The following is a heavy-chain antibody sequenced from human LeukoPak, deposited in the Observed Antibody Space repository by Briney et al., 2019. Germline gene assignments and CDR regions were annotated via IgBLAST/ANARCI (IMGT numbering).Heavy chain of an antibody. CDR1: GGSISSSSYY. D-gene: IGHD6-19*01. CDR2: IYYSGST. J-gene: IGHJ6*03. CDR3: ARLKWLAPKATNHYYYYYYMDV. V-gene: IGHV4-39*01. Sequence: SETLSLTCTVSGGSISSSSYYGGWIRQPPGKGLEWIGSIYYSGSTYYNPSLKSRVTISVDTSKNQFSLKLSSVTAADTAVYYCARLKWLAPKATNHYYYYYYMDVWGKGTTVTISS.